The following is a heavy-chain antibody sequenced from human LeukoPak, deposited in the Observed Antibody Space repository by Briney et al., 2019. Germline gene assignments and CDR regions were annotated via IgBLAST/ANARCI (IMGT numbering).Heavy chain of an antibody. CDR3: ARERDGRFFDY. CDR1: GLTFRNYW. CDR2: INQEGSEK. J-gene: IGHJ4*02. V-gene: IGHV3-7*01. D-gene: IGHD5-24*01. Sequence: PGGSLRLSCAVSGLTFRNYWMSWVRQAPGKGLEWVANINQEGSEKYFVDSVKGRFTISRVNAKNSLHLQMNTLRAEDTSVYYCARERDGRFFDYWGQGTLVTVSS.